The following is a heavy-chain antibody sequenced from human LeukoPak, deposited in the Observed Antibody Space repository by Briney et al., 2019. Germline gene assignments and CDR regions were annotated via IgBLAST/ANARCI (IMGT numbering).Heavy chain of an antibody. V-gene: IGHV1-18*01. CDR2: ISAYNGNT. D-gene: IGHD6-13*01. CDR3: ARDHSNLAIGAAGNFDY. Sequence: ASVKVSCKASGYTFTSYGISWVRQAPGQGLEWMGWISAYNGNTNYAQKLQGRVTMTTDTSTSTAYMELKSLRSDDTAVYYCARDHSNLAIGAAGNFDYWGQGTLVSVSS. CDR1: GYTFTSYG. J-gene: IGHJ4*02.